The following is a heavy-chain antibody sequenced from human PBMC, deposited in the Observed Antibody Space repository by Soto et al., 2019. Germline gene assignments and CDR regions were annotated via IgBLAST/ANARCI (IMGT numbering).Heavy chain of an antibody. CDR2: INSDGSST. D-gene: IGHD2-15*01. CDR1: GFTFSSYW. J-gene: IGHJ4*02. Sequence: EVQLVESGGGLVQPGGALRLSCAASGFTFSSYWMHWVRQAPGKGLVWVSRINSDGSSTSYADSVKGRFTISRDNAKNTLYLQMNILRAVDTAVYYCVRTSLVVAAATREDYWGQGTLVTVSS. V-gene: IGHV3-74*01. CDR3: VRTSLVVAAATREDY.